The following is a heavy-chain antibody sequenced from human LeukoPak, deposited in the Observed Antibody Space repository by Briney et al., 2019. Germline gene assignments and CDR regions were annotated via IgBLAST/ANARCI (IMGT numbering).Heavy chain of an antibody. D-gene: IGHD6-13*01. CDR2: FSATDGSA. J-gene: IGHJ3*01. CDR3: EKARIASAGTGAFDV. CDR1: GFTVSSYG. V-gene: IGHV3-23*01. Sequence: GGSLRLSCATSGFTVSSYGMTWVRQAPGKGLEWVSAFSATDGSAQYAESVKGRFTISRDNSKNSLYLQMNSLRDEDTAVYYCEKARIASAGTGAFDVWGQGTMVTVSS.